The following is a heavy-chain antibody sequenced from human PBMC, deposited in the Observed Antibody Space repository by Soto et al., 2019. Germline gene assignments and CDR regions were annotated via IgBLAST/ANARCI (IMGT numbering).Heavy chain of an antibody. CDR2: ISYDGSNK. D-gene: IGHD4-17*01. CDR1: GLTFGGYA. V-gene: IGHV3-30-3*01. Sequence: GGSLRLSCGASGLTFGGYAVHWVRQAPGKGLEWVAVISYDGSNKYYADSVKGRFTISRDNSKNTLYLQMNSLRAEDTAVYYCARAGPYGDYVYYGMDVWGQGTTVTVSS. J-gene: IGHJ6*02. CDR3: ARAGPYGDYVYYGMDV.